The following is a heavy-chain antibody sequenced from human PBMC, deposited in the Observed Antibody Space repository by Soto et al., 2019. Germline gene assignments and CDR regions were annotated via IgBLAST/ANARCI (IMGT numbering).Heavy chain of an antibody. CDR2: IYYSGST. Sequence: SETLSLTCTVSGGSISSYYWSWIRQPPGKGLEWIGYIYYSGSTNYNPSLKSRVTISVDTSKNQFSLRLTSVTTADTAVYYCASTEDFFDYWGQGTLVTVSS. CDR3: ASTEDFFDY. CDR1: GGSISSYY. J-gene: IGHJ4*02. V-gene: IGHV4-59*08.